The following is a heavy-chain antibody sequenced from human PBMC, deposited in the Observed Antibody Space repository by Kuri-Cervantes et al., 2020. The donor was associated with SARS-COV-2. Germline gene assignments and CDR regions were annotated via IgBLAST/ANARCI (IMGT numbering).Heavy chain of an antibody. D-gene: IGHD2-2*01. J-gene: IGHJ6*02. CDR1: GYTFTGYY. Sequence: ASVQDSCKASGYTFTGYYMHWLRQAPGQGLEWMGWISGYNGNTNYAQKVQGRVTMTTDTTTSTVYMELSSLRAEDTAVYYCARDLIDIVVVPAAMGNYYYGMDFWGQGTMVTVSS. V-gene: IGHV1-18*04. CDR3: ARDLIDIVVVPAAMGNYYYGMDF. CDR2: ISGYNGNT.